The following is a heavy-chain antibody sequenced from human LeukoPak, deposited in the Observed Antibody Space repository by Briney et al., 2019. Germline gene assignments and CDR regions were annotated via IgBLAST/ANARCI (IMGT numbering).Heavy chain of an antibody. CDR3: ARSGSCPNAFDI. V-gene: IGHV1-8*01. Sequence: ASVKVSCKASGYTFTSYDINWVRQATGQGLEWMGWMNPNSGNTGYAQKFQGRVTMTRNTSISTAYMELSSLRSEDTAVYYCARSGSCPNAFDIWGQGTMVTVSS. J-gene: IGHJ3*02. CDR2: MNPNSGNT. D-gene: IGHD1-26*01. CDR1: GYTFTSYD.